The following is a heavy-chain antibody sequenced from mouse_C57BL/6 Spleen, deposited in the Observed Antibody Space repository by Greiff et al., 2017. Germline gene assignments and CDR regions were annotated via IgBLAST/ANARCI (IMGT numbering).Heavy chain of an antibody. Sequence: EVKLVESGPELVKPGASVKISCKASGYSFTDYNMNWVKQSNGKSLEWIGVINPNYGTTSYNQKFKGKATLTVDQSSSTAYMQLNSLTSEDSAVYYCASFIYDGHYGAMDYWGQGTSVTVSS. CDR2: INPNYGTT. J-gene: IGHJ4*01. CDR3: ASFIYDGHYGAMDY. D-gene: IGHD2-3*01. V-gene: IGHV1-39*01. CDR1: GYSFTDYN.